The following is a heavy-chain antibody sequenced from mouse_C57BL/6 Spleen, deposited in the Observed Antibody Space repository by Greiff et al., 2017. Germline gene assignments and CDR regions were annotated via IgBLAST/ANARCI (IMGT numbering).Heavy chain of an antibody. D-gene: IGHD3-3*01. CDR3: ARDRGEGAMDY. Sequence: DVKLVESEGGLVQPGSSMKLSCTASGFTFSDYYMAWVRQVPEKGLEWVANINYDGSSTYYLDSLKSRFIISRDNAKNILYLQMSSLKSEDTATYYCARDRGEGAMDYWGQGTSVTVSS. CDR2: INYDGSST. V-gene: IGHV5-16*01. CDR1: GFTFSDYY. J-gene: IGHJ4*01.